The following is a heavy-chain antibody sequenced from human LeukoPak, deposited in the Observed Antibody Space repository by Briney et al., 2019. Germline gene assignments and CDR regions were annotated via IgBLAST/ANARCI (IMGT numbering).Heavy chain of an antibody. CDR1: GGSISSSSYY. Sequence: PSETLSLTCTVSGGSISSSSYYWGWIRQPPGKGLEWIGSIYYSGSTYYNPSLKSRVTISVDTSKNQFSLKLSSVTAADTAVYYCATSMTTVNWFDPRGQGTLVTVSS. J-gene: IGHJ5*02. D-gene: IGHD4-17*01. CDR3: ATSMTTVNWFDP. V-gene: IGHV4-39*07. CDR2: IYYSGST.